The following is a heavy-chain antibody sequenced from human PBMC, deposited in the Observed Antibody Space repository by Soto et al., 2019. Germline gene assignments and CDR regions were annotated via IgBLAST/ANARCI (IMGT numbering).Heavy chain of an antibody. Sequence: EVQLVESGGGLVRPGGSLRLSCAASGFTFDSYDMHWVRQAAGKPLEWVSSIGTVGDTYYQDSVKRRFTFSRDNGKSSLSPQMNSLRVEATAIYFCARGAPTGSFLFDYWGQGILVAVSS. CDR1: GFTFDSYD. V-gene: IGHV3-13*01. D-gene: IGHD1-26*01. CDR3: ARGAPTGSFLFDY. CDR2: IGTVGDT. J-gene: IGHJ4*02.